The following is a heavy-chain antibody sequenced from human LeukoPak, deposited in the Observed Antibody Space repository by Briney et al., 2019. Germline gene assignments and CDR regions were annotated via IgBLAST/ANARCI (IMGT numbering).Heavy chain of an antibody. D-gene: IGHD4-23*01. CDR1: GFTVSSNY. Sequence: PGGSLRLSCSASGFTVSSNYMSWVRQAPGKGLEWVSVSYSGGSTYYADSVKGRFTISRDNSKNTLYLQMNRLRAEDTAVYYCATLSDYGGNTRPDYWGQGTLVTVSS. V-gene: IGHV3-53*01. CDR2: SYSGGST. CDR3: ATLSDYGGNTRPDY. J-gene: IGHJ4*02.